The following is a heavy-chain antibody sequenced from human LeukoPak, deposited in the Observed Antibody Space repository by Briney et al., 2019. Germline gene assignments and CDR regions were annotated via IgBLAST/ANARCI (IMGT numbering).Heavy chain of an antibody. CDR2: IGYDGRFK. CDR1: GFTFNNYP. V-gene: IGHV3-30*04. D-gene: IGHD3-10*01. Sequence: GGSLRLSCATSGFTFNNYPMHWVRQAPGQGLGWVAVIGYDGRFKFHSDSVRGRFTISRDDSKNTLYLQMNSLRPEDTALYYCARDPKTGSPDYFDYWGQGTLVTVST. CDR3: ARDPKTGSPDYFDY. J-gene: IGHJ4*02.